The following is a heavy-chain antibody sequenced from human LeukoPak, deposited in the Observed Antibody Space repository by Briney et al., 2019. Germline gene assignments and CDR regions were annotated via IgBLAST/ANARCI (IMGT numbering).Heavy chain of an antibody. D-gene: IGHD3-22*01. CDR1: GFTFNAYW. CDR3: ARDLLRRRNYYDTSGYVY. J-gene: IGHJ4*02. V-gene: IGHV3-7*01. Sequence: PGGSLKLSCVGYGFTFNAYWMSWVRQAPGKGLEWVANIKRDGSEKYYMDSVKGRFTISRDNAKNSLYLQMNSLRAEDTAVYYCARDLLRRRNYYDTSGYVYWGQGNLVTVSP. CDR2: IKRDGSEK.